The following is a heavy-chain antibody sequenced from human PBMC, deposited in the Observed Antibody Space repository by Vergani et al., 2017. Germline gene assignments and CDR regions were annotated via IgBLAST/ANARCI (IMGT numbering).Heavy chain of an antibody. Sequence: VQLVESGGDLVQPGGSLRLSCAASGFTFSSYGMHWVRQAPGKGLEWVAVIWYDGSNKYYADSVKGRFTISRDNSKNTLYLQMNSLRAEDTAVYYCAKDREVATIAYYFDYWGQGTLVTVSS. D-gene: IGHD5-12*01. CDR2: IWYDGSNK. J-gene: IGHJ4*02. CDR1: GFTFSSYG. V-gene: IGHV3-33*06. CDR3: AKDREVATIAYYFDY.